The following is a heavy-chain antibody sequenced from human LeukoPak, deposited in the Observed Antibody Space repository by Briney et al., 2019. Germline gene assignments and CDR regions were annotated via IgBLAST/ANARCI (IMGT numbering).Heavy chain of an antibody. V-gene: IGHV3-30*02. CDR3: AKDGGRYYYDSSGCYWLDY. D-gene: IGHD3-22*01. CDR1: GFTFSSYG. Sequence: PGGSLRLSCAASGFTFSSYGMHWVRQAPGKGLEWVAFIRYDGSNKYYADSVKGRFAISRDNSKNTLYLQMNSLRAEDTAVYYCAKDGGRYYYDSSGCYWLDYWGQGTLVTVSS. J-gene: IGHJ4*02. CDR2: IRYDGSNK.